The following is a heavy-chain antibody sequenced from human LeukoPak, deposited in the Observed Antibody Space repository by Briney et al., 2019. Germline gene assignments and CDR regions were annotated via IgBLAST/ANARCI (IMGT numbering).Heavy chain of an antibody. CDR1: GGTFSSYA. J-gene: IGHJ4*02. D-gene: IGHD3-3*01. Sequence: SVKVSCKASGGTFSSYAISWVRQAPGQGLEWMGGIIPIFGTANYAQKFQGRVTITADESTSTAYMELSSLRSEDTAVYYCARVSIRGLRVLGQGEGRYYFVYWGQGTLVTVSS. V-gene: IGHV1-69*01. CDR3: ARVSIRGLRVLGQGEGRYYFVY. CDR2: IIPIFGTA.